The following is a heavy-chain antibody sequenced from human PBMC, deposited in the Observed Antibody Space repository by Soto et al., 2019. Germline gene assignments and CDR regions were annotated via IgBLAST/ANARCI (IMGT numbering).Heavy chain of an antibody. CDR1: GYTFTSYG. D-gene: IGHD3-10*01. CDR3: ARDRRYGSGSYYDYYYGMDV. Sequence: ASVKVSCKASGYTFTSYGISWVRQAPGQGLEWMGWISAYNGNTNYAQKLQGRVTMTTDTSTSTAYMELRSLRSDDTAVYYCARDRRYGSGSYYDYYYGMDVWGQGTTVTVSS. CDR2: ISAYNGNT. V-gene: IGHV1-18*01. J-gene: IGHJ6*02.